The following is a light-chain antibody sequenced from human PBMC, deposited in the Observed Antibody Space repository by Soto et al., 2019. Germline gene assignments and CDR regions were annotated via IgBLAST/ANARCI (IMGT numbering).Light chain of an antibody. CDR2: DAY. V-gene: IGKV3-11*01. J-gene: IGKJ5*01. Sequence: EIVLTQSPSTLSLYPGERATLSCMASQSVSSYLAWYQQKPGQAPRLLIYDAYNRATGIPPRFSGSGSGTDFTLTISSLEPEDSAVYYCQQRHMWPITVGQGARLEIK. CDR3: QQRHMWPIT. CDR1: QSVSSY.